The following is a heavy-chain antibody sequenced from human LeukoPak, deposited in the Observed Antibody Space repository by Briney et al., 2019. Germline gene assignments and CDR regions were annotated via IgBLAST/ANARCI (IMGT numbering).Heavy chain of an antibody. CDR2: MSRTADRI. D-gene: IGHD5-24*01. J-gene: IGHJ4*01. CDR1: GGTLSTYE. V-gene: IGHV3-48*03. Sequence: GGSLRLSCTIFGGTLSTYEFYWVRQAPGKRPEWISYMSRTADRIDHADSVKGRFTMSRDNAKNSVYLQMNSLRVDDTAIYYCATRLPFTGYKNWGQGTLVTVSS. CDR3: ATRLPFTGYKN.